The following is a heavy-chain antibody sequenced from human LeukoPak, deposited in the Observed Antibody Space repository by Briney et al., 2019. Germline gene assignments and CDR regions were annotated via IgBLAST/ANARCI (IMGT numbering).Heavy chain of an antibody. CDR1: GGTFSSYA. CDR3: ARGPHYGDYHNPEGYYYYGMDV. V-gene: IGHV1-69*04. Sequence: SVKVSCKASGGTFSSYAISWVRQAPGQGLEWMGRIIPIFGIANYAQKFQGRVTITADNSTSTAYMELSSLRSEDTAVYYCARGPHYGDYHNPEGYYYYGMDVWGQGTTVTVSS. J-gene: IGHJ6*02. D-gene: IGHD4-17*01. CDR2: IIPIFGIA.